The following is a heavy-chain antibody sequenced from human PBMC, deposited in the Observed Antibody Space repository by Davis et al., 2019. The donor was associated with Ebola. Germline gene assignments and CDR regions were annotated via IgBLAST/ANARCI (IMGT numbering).Heavy chain of an antibody. CDR3: AREGGNLELFDI. Sequence: AASVKVSCKASGYRFTTKGISWVRRAPGQGLEWMGWISADSGKTEYAQKFLVRVTMTRDKSTNTAYLELRGLRSDDTAVYYCAREGGNLELFDIWGQGTLVTVSS. CDR2: ISADSGKT. CDR1: GYRFTTKG. J-gene: IGHJ3*02. V-gene: IGHV1-18*01. D-gene: IGHD1-7*01.